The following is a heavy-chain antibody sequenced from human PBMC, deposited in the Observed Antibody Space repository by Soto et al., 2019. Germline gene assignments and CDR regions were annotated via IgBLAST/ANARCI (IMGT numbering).Heavy chain of an antibody. Sequence: SVKVSCKASGGTFSSYAISWVRQAPGQGLEWMGGIIPIFGTANYAQKFQGRVTITADESTRTAYMELSSLRSEDTAVYYCARCYYDSSGYYLGWFDPWGQGTLVTVSS. CDR3: ARCYYDSSGYYLGWFDP. CDR2: IIPIFGTA. D-gene: IGHD3-22*01. CDR1: GGTFSSYA. J-gene: IGHJ5*02. V-gene: IGHV1-69*13.